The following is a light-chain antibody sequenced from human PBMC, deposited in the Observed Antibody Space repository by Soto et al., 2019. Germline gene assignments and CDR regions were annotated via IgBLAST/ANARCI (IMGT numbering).Light chain of an antibody. CDR1: QIISTY. J-gene: IGKJ4*02. CDR2: DAS. Sequence: DIQMTQSPSSLSTSVGDRVTITCRASQIISTYVTWYQQKPGKAPKALISDASTLQSVVPSRFSGSGSGTNVTLIISSLQPEDIAPYYCQQSFSSLLSFGGATQVEIK. V-gene: IGKV1-39*01. CDR3: QQSFSSLLS.